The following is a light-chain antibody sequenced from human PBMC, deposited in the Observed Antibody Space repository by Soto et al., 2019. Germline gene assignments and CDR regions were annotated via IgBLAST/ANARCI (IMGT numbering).Light chain of an antibody. CDR2: DVS. V-gene: IGKV1-5*01. J-gene: IGKJ1*01. CDR3: QQYSTFWT. Sequence: DIQMTQSPSTLSASFGDRVTITCRASQSISSWLAWYQQKPGKAPKLLIYDVSSLESGVPSRFSGSGSGTEFTLTISSLQPDDSATYYCQQYSTFWTFGQGTKVDI. CDR1: QSISSW.